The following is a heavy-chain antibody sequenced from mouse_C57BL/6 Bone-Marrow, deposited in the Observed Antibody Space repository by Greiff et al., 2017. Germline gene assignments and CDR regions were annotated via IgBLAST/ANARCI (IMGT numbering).Heavy chain of an antibody. V-gene: IGHV1-5*01. CDR1: GYTFTSYW. D-gene: IGHD3-2*02. J-gene: IGHJ3*01. Sequence: EVQLQQSGTVLARPGASVKMSCKTSGYTFTSYWMHWVKQRPGQGLEWIGAIYPGNSDTSYNQKFKGKAKLTAVTSASTAYMELSSLTNEDSAVYYCTITAQATSWFAYWGQGTLVTGSA. CDR2: IYPGNSDT. CDR3: TITAQATSWFAY.